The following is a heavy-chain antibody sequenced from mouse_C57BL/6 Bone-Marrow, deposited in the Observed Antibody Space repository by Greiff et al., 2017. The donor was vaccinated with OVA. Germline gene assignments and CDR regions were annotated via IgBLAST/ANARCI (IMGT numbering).Heavy chain of an antibody. V-gene: IGHV5-12*01. Sequence: EVQLVESGGGLVQPGGSLKLSCAASGFTFSDYYMYWVRQTPEKRLEWVAYISNGGGSTYYPDTVKGRFTISRDNAKNTLYLQMSRLKSEDTAMYYCATHLFDVWGTGTTVTVSS. CDR2: ISNGGGST. CDR1: GFTFSDYY. CDR3: ATHLFDV. J-gene: IGHJ1*03.